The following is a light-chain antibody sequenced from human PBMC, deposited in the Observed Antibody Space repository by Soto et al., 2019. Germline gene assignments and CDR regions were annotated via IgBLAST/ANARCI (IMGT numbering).Light chain of an antibody. J-gene: IGLJ1*01. V-gene: IGLV2-14*01. CDR1: SSDVGGYNY. Sequence: QSALTQPASVSGSPGQSITISCTGTSSDVGGYNYVSWYQQHPGKAPKLMIYEVSNRPSGVSNRFSGSKSGNTASLTTSGLHAEDEADYYCSSYTSSSTPYVFGTGTQLTVL. CDR2: EVS. CDR3: SSYTSSSTPYV.